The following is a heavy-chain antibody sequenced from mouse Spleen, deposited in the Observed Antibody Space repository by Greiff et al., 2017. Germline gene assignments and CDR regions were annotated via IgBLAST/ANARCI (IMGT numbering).Heavy chain of an antibody. CDR1: GYTFTSYW. J-gene: IGHJ4*01. V-gene: IGHV1-7*01. Sequence: VQLQQSGAELAKPGASVKLSCKASGYTFTSYWMHWVKQRPGQGLEWIGYINPSSGYTKYNQKFKDKATLTADKSSSTAYMQLSTLTYEDSAVYYCARHTTATGYAMDYWGQGTSVTVSS. CDR2: INPSSGYT. CDR3: ARHTTATGYAMDY. D-gene: IGHD1-2*01.